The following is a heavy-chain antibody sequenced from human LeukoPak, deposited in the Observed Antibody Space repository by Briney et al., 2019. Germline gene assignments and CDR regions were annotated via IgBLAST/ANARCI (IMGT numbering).Heavy chain of an antibody. CDR3: ATVRGRGVRGVHPTYYYYGMDV. CDR1: GYTLTELS. D-gene: IGHD3-10*01. CDR2: FDPEDGET. V-gene: IGHV1-24*01. J-gene: IGHJ6*02. Sequence: ASVKVSCKVSGYTLTELSMHWVRQAPGKGLEGMGGFDPEDGETIYAQKFQGRLTMTEDTSTDTAYMELSSLRSEDTAVYYCATVRGRGVRGVHPTYYYYGMDVWGQGTTVTVSS.